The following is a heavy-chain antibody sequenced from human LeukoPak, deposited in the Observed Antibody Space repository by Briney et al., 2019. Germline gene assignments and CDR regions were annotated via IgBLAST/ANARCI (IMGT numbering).Heavy chain of an antibody. J-gene: IGHJ4*02. V-gene: IGHV4-34*01. D-gene: IGHD3-9*01. Sequence: KTSETLSLTCAVYGGSFSGYYWSWIRQPPGKGLEWIGEINHSGSTNYNPSLKSRVTISVDTSKNQFSLKLSSVTAADTAVYYCARGRSGIRHFDWLLRYFDYWGQGTLVTVSS. CDR3: ARGRSGIRHFDWLLRYFDY. CDR2: INHSGST. CDR1: GGSFSGYY.